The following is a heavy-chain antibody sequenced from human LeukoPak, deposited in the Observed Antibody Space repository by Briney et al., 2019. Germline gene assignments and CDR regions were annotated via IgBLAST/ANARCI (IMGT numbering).Heavy chain of an antibody. CDR3: ASRAYDSSGYQGEDGMDV. V-gene: IGHV4-59*08. Sequence: PSETLSLTCAVAGASISSYYWSWIRQPPGKGLEWIGYIYDSGSTNYNPSLKSRVTISVDMSKNQFSLKLRSVTAADTAVYYCASRAYDSSGYQGEDGMDVWGQGTTVTVSS. D-gene: IGHD3-22*01. J-gene: IGHJ6*02. CDR2: IYDSGST. CDR1: GASISSYY.